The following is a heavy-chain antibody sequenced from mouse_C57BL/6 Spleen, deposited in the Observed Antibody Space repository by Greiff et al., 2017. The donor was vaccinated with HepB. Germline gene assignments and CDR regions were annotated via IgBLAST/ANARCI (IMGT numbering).Heavy chain of an antibody. CDR1: GFTFSSYA. D-gene: IGHD2-4*01. Sequence: EVHLVESGGGLVKPGGSLKLSCAASGFTFSSYAMSWVRQTPEKRLEWVATISDGGSYTYYPDNVKGRFTISRDNAKNNLYLQMSNLKSEDTAIYYCARDEGDYDDWYFDVWGTGTTVTVSS. J-gene: IGHJ1*03. CDR3: ARDEGDYDDWYFDV. CDR2: ISDGGSYT. V-gene: IGHV5-4*01.